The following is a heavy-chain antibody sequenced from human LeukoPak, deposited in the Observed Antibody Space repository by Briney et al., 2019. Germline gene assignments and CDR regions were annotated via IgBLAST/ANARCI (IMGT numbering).Heavy chain of an antibody. J-gene: IGHJ5*02. CDR1: GYSFTSYW. V-gene: IGHV5-51*01. Sequence: GESLKTSCKGSGYSFTSYWNGWGRQMPGKGLGWVGIIYPGDSDTRYRPSFQGQVTISADKSIRTAYLQWSRLKASDTAMYYCARQVEGDSSWFDPWGQGTLVTVSS. D-gene: IGHD3-22*01. CDR3: ARQVEGDSSWFDP. CDR2: IYPGDSDT.